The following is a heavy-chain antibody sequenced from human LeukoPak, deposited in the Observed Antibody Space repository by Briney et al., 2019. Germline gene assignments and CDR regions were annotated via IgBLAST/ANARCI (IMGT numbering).Heavy chain of an antibody. V-gene: IGHV4-39*07. CDR1: GGSISSSSYY. J-gene: IGHJ4*02. Sequence: SETLSLTCTVSGGSISSSSYYWGWIRQPPGKGLEWIGSIYYSGSTYYNPSLKSRVTISVDTSKNQFSLKLSSVTAADTAVYYCARVGGQNYYDSSGLITTWAPYYFDYWGQGTLVTVSS. D-gene: IGHD3-22*01. CDR3: ARVGGQNYYDSSGLITTWAPYYFDY. CDR2: IYYSGST.